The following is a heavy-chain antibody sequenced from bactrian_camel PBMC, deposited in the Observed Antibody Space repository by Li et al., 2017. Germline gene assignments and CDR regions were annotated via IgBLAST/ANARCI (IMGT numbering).Heavy chain of an antibody. D-gene: IGHD2*01. Sequence: HVQLVESGGGSVQSGGSLRLSCAASGDTASTYCMGWFRQAPGKEREGIAGLDSDGRTNYADSVLGRFTISRDSDKSTLYLEMSSLKPEDTAMYTCKTTPPRGLGGSWSPCYDYWGRGTQVTVS. CDR3: KTTPPRGLGGSWSPCYDY. CDR2: LDSDGRT. J-gene: IGHJ4*01. V-gene: IGHV3S53*01. CDR1: GDTASTYC.